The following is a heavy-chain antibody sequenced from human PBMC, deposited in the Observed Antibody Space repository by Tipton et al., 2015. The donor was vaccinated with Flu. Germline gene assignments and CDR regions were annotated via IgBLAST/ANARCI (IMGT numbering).Heavy chain of an antibody. V-gene: IGHV4-31*03. D-gene: IGHD3-10*01. J-gene: IGHJ6*02. CDR1: GGSISSGGAY. CDR2: IYYSGST. CDR3: ARDRGFGGGMTYDYFAMDV. Sequence: TLSLTCTVSGGSISSGGAYWTWIRQHPGKGLEWIGGIYYSGSTYKSPSLTSRVAMSVDTSKNQFSLRLTSVTAADTAVYYCARDRGFGGGMTYDYFAMDVWGQGTTVTVSS.